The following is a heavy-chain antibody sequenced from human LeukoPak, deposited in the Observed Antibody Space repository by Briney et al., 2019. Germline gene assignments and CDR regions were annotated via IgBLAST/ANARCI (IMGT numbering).Heavy chain of an antibody. Sequence: GGSLTHSCAASGFNFSSYSMNWVRQAPGKGLEWVSSISSSSSYIYYADSVKGRFTISRDNAKNSLYLQMNSLRAEDTAVYYCARVLTGDRTGAFDIWGQGTMVTVSS. CDR2: ISSSSSYI. CDR1: GFNFSSYS. V-gene: IGHV3-21*01. CDR3: ARVLTGDRTGAFDI. J-gene: IGHJ3*02. D-gene: IGHD7-27*01.